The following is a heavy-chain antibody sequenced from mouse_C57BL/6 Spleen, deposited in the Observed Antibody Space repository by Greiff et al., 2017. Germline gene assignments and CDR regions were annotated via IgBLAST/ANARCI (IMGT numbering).Heavy chain of an antibody. Sequence: VQLQQSGAELVMPGASVKLSCKASGYTFTSYWMHWVKQRPGPGLEWIGEIDPSDSYTNYNQKFKGKSTLTVDKSSSTAYMQLSSLTSEDSAVYYCARRDDGYHWYFDVRGTGTTVTVSS. CDR1: GYTFTSYW. D-gene: IGHD2-3*01. J-gene: IGHJ1*03. V-gene: IGHV1-69*01. CDR2: IDPSDSYT. CDR3: ARRDDGYHWYFDV.